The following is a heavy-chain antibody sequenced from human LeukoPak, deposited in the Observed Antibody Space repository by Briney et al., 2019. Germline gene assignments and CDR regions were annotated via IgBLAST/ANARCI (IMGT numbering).Heavy chain of an antibody. Sequence: SETLSLTCAVSRCSISSYYWSWIRQSPGKGLEWIGYIYYDGSTNYNPFLRSRATISLDTSKNQFSLRLSSVTAADTAVYYCASLGGSGSWNFGYWGQGALVTVSS. CDR1: RCSISSYY. J-gene: IGHJ4*02. D-gene: IGHD3-10*01. CDR3: ASLGGSGSWNFGY. CDR2: IYYDGST. V-gene: IGHV4-59*01.